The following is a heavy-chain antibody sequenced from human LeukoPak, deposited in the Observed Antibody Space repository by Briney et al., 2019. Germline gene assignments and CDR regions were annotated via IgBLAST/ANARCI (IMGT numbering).Heavy chain of an antibody. Sequence: SQTLSLTCTVSGGPISSGGYYWSWIRQHPGKGLEWIGYIYYSGSTYYNPSLKSRVTISVDTSKNQFSLKLSSVTAADTAVYYCAVGDTPYYFDYWGQGTLVTVSS. J-gene: IGHJ4*02. V-gene: IGHV4-31*03. CDR2: IYYSGST. CDR1: GGPISSGGYY. CDR3: AVGDTPYYFDY. D-gene: IGHD3-16*01.